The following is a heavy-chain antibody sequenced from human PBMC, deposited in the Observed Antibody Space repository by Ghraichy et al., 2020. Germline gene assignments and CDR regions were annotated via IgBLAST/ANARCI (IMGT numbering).Heavy chain of an antibody. D-gene: IGHD3-22*01. CDR2: INPNTGATNFAT. CDR1: GYTFTDYY. J-gene: IGHJ4*02. CDR3: VRDGGWGYYGGSGFPPCFDY. Sequence: SVKVSCKASGYTFTDYYMHWVRQAPGQGLEWMGWINPNTGATNFATDYAQKFQGRVTMTRDTSIRTAYMELSGLGPDDTAVYYCVRDGGWGYYGGSGFPPCFDYWGQGTLVTVSS. V-gene: IGHV1-2*02.